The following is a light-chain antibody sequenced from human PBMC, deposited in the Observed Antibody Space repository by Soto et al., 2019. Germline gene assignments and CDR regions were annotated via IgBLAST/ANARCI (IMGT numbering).Light chain of an antibody. J-gene: IGLJ1*01. CDR3: SSYASSSTYV. V-gene: IGLV2-14*01. Sequence: QSALTQPASVSGSPGQSMTISCTGASSDVGAYKYVSWFQQHPGKAPKLMIYEVSNRPSGVSNRFSGSKSGNTASLTISGLQAEDEADYYCSSYASSSTYVFGTGTKLTVL. CDR2: EVS. CDR1: SSDVGAYKY.